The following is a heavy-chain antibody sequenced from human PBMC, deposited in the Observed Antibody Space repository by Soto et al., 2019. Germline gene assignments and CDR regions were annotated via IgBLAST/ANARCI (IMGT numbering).Heavy chain of an antibody. Sequence: ASVKVSCKASGYTFTSYGISWVRQAPGQGLEWMGWISAYNGNTNYAQKLQGRVTMTTDTSTSTAYMELRSLRSDDTAVYYCARYHAGGQQLVQRIYYYYGMDVWGQGTTVTVSS. CDR2: ISAYNGNT. D-gene: IGHD6-13*01. CDR1: GYTFTSYG. V-gene: IGHV1-18*01. J-gene: IGHJ6*02. CDR3: ARYHAGGQQLVQRIYYYYGMDV.